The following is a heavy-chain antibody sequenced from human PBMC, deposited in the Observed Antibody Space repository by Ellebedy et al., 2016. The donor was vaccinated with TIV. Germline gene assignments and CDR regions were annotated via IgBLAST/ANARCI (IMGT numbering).Heavy chain of an antibody. Sequence: ASVKVSCXASGYSFTADFMHWVRQAPGQGLEWMGWINLRNGGTNYAQKFRDRVTMTSDASITTAFMELSRLRSDDTAVYYCARSAGSGHDLWGQGTLVTVSS. V-gene: IGHV1-2*02. CDR1: GYSFTADF. D-gene: IGHD5-12*01. CDR3: ARSAGSGHDL. CDR2: INLRNGGT. J-gene: IGHJ4*02.